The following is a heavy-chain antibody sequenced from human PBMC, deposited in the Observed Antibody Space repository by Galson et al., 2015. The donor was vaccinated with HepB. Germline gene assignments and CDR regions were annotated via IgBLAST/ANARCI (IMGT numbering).Heavy chain of an antibody. Sequence: SVKVSCKASGYTFASYAMNWVRQAPGQGLEWMGWINTNTGNPTYAQGFTGRFVFSLDTSVSTAYLQISSLKAEDTAVYYCATHIAAAGTLPKTNNWFDPWGQGTLVTVSS. CDR1: GYTFASYA. CDR2: INTNTGNP. D-gene: IGHD6-13*01. CDR3: ATHIAAAGTLPKTNNWFDP. V-gene: IGHV7-4-1*02. J-gene: IGHJ5*02.